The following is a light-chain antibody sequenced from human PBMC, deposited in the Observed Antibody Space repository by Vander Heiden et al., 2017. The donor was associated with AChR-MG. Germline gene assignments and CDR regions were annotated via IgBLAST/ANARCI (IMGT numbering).Light chain of an antibody. CDR2: DAS. Sequence: DIQMTQSPSSLSASVGDRVTITCQASQDINNYLNWYQQKPGKAPKLLIFDASNLETGVPSRFSGSGYGTDFTFTISSLQPEDIATYYCQQYDNLPPFTFGHGTKVDIK. V-gene: IGKV1-33*01. CDR1: QDINNY. CDR3: QQYDNLPPFT. J-gene: IGKJ3*01.